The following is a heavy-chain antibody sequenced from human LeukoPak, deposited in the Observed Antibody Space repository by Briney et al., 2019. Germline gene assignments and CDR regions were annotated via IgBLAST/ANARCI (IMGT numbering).Heavy chain of an antibody. CDR3: AKDRLLWFGELLPPYYFDY. V-gene: IGHV3-30*02. D-gene: IGHD3-10*01. J-gene: IGHJ4*02. CDR2: IRYDGSNK. CDR1: GFTFSSYG. Sequence: PGGSLRFSCAASGFTFSSYGMHWVRQAPGKGLEWVAFIRYDGSNKYYADSVKGRFTISRDNSKNTLYLQMNSLRAEDTAVYYCAKDRLLWFGELLPPYYFDYWGQGTLVTVSS.